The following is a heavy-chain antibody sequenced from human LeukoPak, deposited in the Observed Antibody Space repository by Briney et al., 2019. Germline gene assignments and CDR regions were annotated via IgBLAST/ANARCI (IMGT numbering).Heavy chain of an antibody. V-gene: IGHV3-30*04. D-gene: IGHD3-10*01. CDR2: ISYDGSNK. CDR3: ARVRLVRGVIITYDFDY. J-gene: IGHJ4*02. Sequence: PGGSLRLSCAASGFTFSSYAMHWLRQAPGKGLEWVAVISYDGSNKYYADSVKGRFTISRDNSKNTLYLQMNSLRAEDTAVYYCARVRLVRGVIITYDFDYWGQGTLVTVSS. CDR1: GFTFSSYA.